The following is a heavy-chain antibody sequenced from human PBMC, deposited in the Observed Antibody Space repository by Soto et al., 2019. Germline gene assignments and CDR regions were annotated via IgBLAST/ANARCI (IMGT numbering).Heavy chain of an antibody. CDR1: GFTFSSYW. V-gene: IGHV3-74*01. D-gene: IGHD2-15*01. CDR3: IRGDCDRSDCNGDLGRH. Sequence: EVQLVESGGGLVQPGGSLRLSCAASGFTFSSYWMNWVRQAPGKGLVWVSRINIDGSRISYADSVKGRCTISRDNAKNTMYMEMNSLKVEDTAVYYWIRGDCDRSDCNGDLGRHWGQGTLVTVSS. J-gene: IGHJ4*02. CDR2: INIDGSRI.